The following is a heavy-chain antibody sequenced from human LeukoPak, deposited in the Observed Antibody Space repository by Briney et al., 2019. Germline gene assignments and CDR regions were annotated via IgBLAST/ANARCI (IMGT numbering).Heavy chain of an antibody. V-gene: IGHV4-34*01. Sequence: KPSETLSLTCAVYGGSFSGYYWSWIRQPPGKGLEWIGEINHSGSTNYNPSLKSRVTISVDTSKNQFSLKLSSVTAADTAVYYCARGGLYYVFWSGYSRDNWFDPWGQGTLVTVSS. J-gene: IGHJ5*02. CDR2: INHSGST. D-gene: IGHD3-3*01. CDR1: GGSFSGYY. CDR3: ARGGLYYVFWSGYSRDNWFDP.